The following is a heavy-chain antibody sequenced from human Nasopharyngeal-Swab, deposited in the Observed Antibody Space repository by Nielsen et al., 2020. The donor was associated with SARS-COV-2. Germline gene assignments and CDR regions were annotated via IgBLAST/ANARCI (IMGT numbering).Heavy chain of an antibody. J-gene: IGHJ4*02. CDR2: IYSGGST. V-gene: IGHV3-66*01. CDR3: VKDRGY. Sequence: WIRQAPGKGLEWVSVIYSGGSTYYADSVKGRFTISRDNSKNTLYLQMSSLRAEDTAVYYCVKDRGYWGQGTLVTVSS.